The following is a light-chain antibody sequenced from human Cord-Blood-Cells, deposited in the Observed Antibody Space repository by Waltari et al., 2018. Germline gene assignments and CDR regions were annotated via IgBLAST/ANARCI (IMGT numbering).Light chain of an antibody. CDR3: QQYGSF. CDR1: QSVSSSY. J-gene: IGKJ2*01. V-gene: IGKV3-20*01. Sequence: EIVLTQSPGIPSLSPGARATLSCRASQSVSSSYLAWYQQKPGQAPRLLIYGASSRATGIPDRFSGSGSGTDFTLTISRLEPEDFAVYYCQQYGSFFGQGTKLEIK. CDR2: GAS.